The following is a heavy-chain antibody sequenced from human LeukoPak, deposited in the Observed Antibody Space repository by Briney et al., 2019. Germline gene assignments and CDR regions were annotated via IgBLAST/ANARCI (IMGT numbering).Heavy chain of an antibody. J-gene: IGHJ6*04. CDR3: AELGITMIGGV. CDR2: ISSSGSTI. Sequence: PGGSLRLSCAASGFTFSNYNMNWVRQAAGKGLEWVSYISSSGSTIYYADSVKGRFTISRDNAKNSLYLQMNSLRAEDTAVYYCAELGITMIGGVWGKGTTVTISS. V-gene: IGHV3-48*03. D-gene: IGHD3-10*02. CDR1: GFTFSNYN.